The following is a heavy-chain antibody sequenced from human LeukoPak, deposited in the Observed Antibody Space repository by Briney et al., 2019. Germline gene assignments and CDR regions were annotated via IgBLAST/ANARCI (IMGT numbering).Heavy chain of an antibody. V-gene: IGHV1-2*02. CDR3: ARVGLGCSGGSCDFDAFDI. CDR1: GYTFTGYY. D-gene: IGHD2-15*01. Sequence: ASVKVSCKASGYTFTGYYMHWVRQAPGQGLEWMGWINPNSGGTNYAQKFQGRVTMTRDTSISTAYMELSRLRSEDTAVYYCARVGLGCSGGSCDFDAFDIWGQGTLVTVSS. CDR2: INPNSGGT. J-gene: IGHJ3*02.